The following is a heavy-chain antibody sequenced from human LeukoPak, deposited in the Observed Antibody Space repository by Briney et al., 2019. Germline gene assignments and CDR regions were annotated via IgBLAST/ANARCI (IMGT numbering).Heavy chain of an antibody. V-gene: IGHV4-34*01. Sequence: SETLSLTCAVYGGSFSGYYWSWIRQPPGKGLEWIGEINHSGSTNYNPSLKSRVTISVDTSKNQFSLKLSSVTAADTAVYYCAKGSSGWYYQLVYFDYWGQGILVTVSS. J-gene: IGHJ4*02. CDR1: GGSFSGYY. CDR2: INHSGST. CDR3: AKGSSGWYYQLVYFDY. D-gene: IGHD6-19*01.